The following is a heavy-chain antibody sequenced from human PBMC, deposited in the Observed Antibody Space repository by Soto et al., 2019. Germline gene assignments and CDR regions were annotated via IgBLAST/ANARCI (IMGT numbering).Heavy chain of an antibody. CDR2: IYYSGST. D-gene: IGHD4-17*01. V-gene: IGHV4-61*08. Sequence: SCTVSGVSISSGDYYWSWIRQTPGKGLEWIGYIYYSGSTNYNPSLKSRVTISVDTSKNQFSLKLSSVTAADTAVYYCARRYGASFDYWGQGTLVTVSS. J-gene: IGHJ4*02. CDR3: ARRYGASFDY. CDR1: GVSISSGDYY.